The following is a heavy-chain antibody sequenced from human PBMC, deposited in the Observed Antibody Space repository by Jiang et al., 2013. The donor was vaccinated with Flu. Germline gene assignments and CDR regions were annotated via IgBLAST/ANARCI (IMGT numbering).Heavy chain of an antibody. J-gene: IGHJ4*02. CDR2: IYPSDSDT. V-gene: IGHV5-51*01. Sequence: GAEVKKPGESLKISCKGSGYSFTEYWIAWVRQMPGKGLEFVGIIYPSDSDTRYSPSFQGQVTISVDKSINTAYLQWSSLRASDTAIYYCARHRYLDYWGQGTLLTVSS. CDR3: ARHRYLDY. CDR1: GYSFTEYW.